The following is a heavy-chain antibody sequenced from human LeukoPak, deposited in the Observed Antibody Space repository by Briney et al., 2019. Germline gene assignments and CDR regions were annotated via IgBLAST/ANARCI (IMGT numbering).Heavy chain of an antibody. D-gene: IGHD3-22*01. CDR2: IIPIFGTA. J-gene: IGHJ4*02. CDR3: ARVFYDSGGPLFAY. CDR1: GGTFSSYA. V-gene: IGHV1-69*13. Sequence: SVKVSCKASGGTFSSYAISWVRQAPGQGLEWMGGIIPIFGTANYAQKFQGRVTITADESTSTAYMELSSLRSEDTAVYYCARVFYDSGGPLFAYWGRGPLVTVSS.